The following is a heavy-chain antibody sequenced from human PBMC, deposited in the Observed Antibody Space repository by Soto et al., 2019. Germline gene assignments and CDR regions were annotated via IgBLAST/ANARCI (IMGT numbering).Heavy chain of an antibody. V-gene: IGHV4-30-2*05. J-gene: IGHJ4*02. CDR2: IYYSGIT. CDR1: GGSISSGGYS. Sequence: PSETLSLTCAVSGGSISSGGYSWSWILQPPGKGLEWIGLIYYSGITDYNPSLKSRVAISIDTSKNQFSLNLSSVTAADTAVYYCARRRDAYTFFDYWGQGTLVTVSS. D-gene: IGHD2-2*01. CDR3: ARRRDAYTFFDY.